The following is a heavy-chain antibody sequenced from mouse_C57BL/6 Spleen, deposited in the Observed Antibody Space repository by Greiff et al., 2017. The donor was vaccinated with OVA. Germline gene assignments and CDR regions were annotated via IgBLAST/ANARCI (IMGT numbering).Heavy chain of an antibody. CDR2: ISDGGSYT. V-gene: IGHV5-4*03. J-gene: IGHJ3*01. CDR1: GFTFSSYA. CDR3: ARMGGLGRGGAWFAY. D-gene: IGHD4-1*01. Sequence: EVKLMESGGGLVKPGGSLKLSCAASGFTFSSYAMSWVRQTPEKRLEWVATISDGGSYTYYPDNVKGRFTISRDNAKNNLYLQMSHLKSEDTAMYYCARMGGLGRGGAWFAYWGQGTLVTVSA.